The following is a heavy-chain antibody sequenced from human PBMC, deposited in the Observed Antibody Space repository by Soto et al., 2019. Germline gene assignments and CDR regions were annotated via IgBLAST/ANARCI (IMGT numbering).Heavy chain of an antibody. CDR3: ARDMVFEDSSGNLPGY. CDR1: GYSFTSYG. D-gene: IGHD3-22*01. J-gene: IGHJ1*01. V-gene: IGHV1-18*01. CDR2: MSRHNRNT. Sequence: ASVNVSCKASGYSFTSYGFSWVRQAPGQGPEWMGWMSRHNRNTKYAQKLQGRVTMTRDTSTSTAYMELRSLRSDDTAVYYCARDMVFEDSSGNLPGYWGQGTLVTVSS.